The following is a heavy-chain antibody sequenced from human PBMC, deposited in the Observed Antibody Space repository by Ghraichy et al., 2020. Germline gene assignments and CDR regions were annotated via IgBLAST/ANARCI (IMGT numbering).Heavy chain of an antibody. CDR2: INHSGST. CDR3: ARHPFYSGSYSGKFDY. D-gene: IGHD1-26*01. CDR1: GGSFSGYY. J-gene: IGHJ4*02. Sequence: GSLSLTCAVYGGSFSGYYWSWIRQPPGKGLEWIGEINHSGSTNYNPSLKSRVTISVDTSKNQFSLKLSSVTAADTAVYYCARHPFYSGSYSGKFDYWGQGTLVTVSS. V-gene: IGHV4-34*01.